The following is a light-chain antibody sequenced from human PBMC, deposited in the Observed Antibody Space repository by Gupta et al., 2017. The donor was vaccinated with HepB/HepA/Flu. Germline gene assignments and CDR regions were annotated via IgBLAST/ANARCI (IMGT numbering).Light chain of an antibody. CDR3: SSYTNSNTRV. CDR2: DVS. V-gene: IGLV2-14*01. Sequence: QSALTPPASVSESPGQSITISCTGTSSDVGGYNYVPWYQQHPGKAPKLMIYDVSHRPSGVSNRFSGSKSGNTASLTISGLQAEDEADYYCSSYTNSNTRVFGGGTKLTVL. J-gene: IGLJ3*02. CDR1: SSDVGGYNY.